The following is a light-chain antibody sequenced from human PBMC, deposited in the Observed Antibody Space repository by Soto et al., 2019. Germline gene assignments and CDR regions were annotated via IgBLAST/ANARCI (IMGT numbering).Light chain of an antibody. Sequence: DIQMTQSPSSLSASLGDRVTITCRASQGIGVYLAWFQQKPGKVPKLLLYAAYTLKSGVPSRFSGSGSGPDFTLTISSLQPEDFATYYCQKYNSAPLTFGGGTKVEIK. CDR1: QGIGVY. CDR3: QKYNSAPLT. CDR2: AAY. J-gene: IGKJ4*01. V-gene: IGKV1-27*01.